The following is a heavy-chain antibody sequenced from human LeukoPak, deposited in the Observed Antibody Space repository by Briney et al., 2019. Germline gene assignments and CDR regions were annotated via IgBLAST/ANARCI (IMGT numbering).Heavy chain of an antibody. Sequence: SETLSLTCTVSGGSISSSSYYWGWIRQPPGKGLEWIGSIYYSGSTNYNPSLKSRVTISVDTSKNQFSLKLSSVTAADTAVYYCARLGAVAGIDYWGQGTLVTVSS. D-gene: IGHD6-19*01. V-gene: IGHV4-39*07. J-gene: IGHJ4*02. CDR2: IYYSGST. CDR1: GGSISSSSYY. CDR3: ARLGAVAGIDY.